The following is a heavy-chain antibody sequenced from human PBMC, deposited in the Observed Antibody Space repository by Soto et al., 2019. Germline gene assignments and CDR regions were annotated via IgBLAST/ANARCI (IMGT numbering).Heavy chain of an antibody. D-gene: IGHD6-13*01. J-gene: IGHJ5*02. CDR1: GGTFSSYA. V-gene: IGHV1-69*01. Sequence: QVQLVQSGAEVKKPGSSVKVSCKASGGTFSSYAISWVRQAPGQGLEWMGGIIPIFGTANYAQKFQVRVTITADESTGTAYMELSSLRSEDTAVYYWARDGSRPSSSWYHWGQGTLVTVSS. CDR3: ARDGSRPSSSWYH. CDR2: IIPIFGTA.